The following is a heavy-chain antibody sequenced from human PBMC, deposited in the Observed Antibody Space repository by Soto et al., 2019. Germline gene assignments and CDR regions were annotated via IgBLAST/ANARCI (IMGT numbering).Heavy chain of an antibody. CDR3: ARAVADYYYYGMDV. V-gene: IGHV3-21*01. Sequence: EVQLVESGGGLVKPGGSLRLSCAASGFTFSSYSMNWVRQAPGKGLEWVSSISSSSSYIYYADSVKGRFTISRDNAKNSRYLQMNSLRAEDTAGYYCARAVADYYYYGMDVWGQGTTVTVSS. CDR2: ISSSSSYI. J-gene: IGHJ6*02. D-gene: IGHD6-19*01. CDR1: GFTFSSYS.